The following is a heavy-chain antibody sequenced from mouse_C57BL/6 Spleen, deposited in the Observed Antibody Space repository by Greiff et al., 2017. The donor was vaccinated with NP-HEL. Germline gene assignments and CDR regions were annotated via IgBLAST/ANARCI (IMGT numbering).Heavy chain of an antibody. Sequence: EVQLVESGGGLVQPGGSLSLSCAASGFTFTDYYMSWVRQPPGKALEWLGFIRNKANGYTTEYSASVKGRFTISRDNAQSILYLQMNALRAEDSSTYYCARLDYYGSSYDAMDYWGQGTSVTVSS. CDR3: ARLDYYGSSYDAMDY. CDR2: IRNKANGYTT. D-gene: IGHD1-1*01. V-gene: IGHV7-3*01. CDR1: GFTFTDYY. J-gene: IGHJ4*01.